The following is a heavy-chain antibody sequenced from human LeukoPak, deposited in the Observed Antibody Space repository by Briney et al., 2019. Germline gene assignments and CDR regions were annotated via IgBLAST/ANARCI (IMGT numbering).Heavy chain of an antibody. CDR2: ISYDGSNK. V-gene: IGHV3-30-3*01. CDR1: GFTFSSYA. Sequence: GGSLRLSCAASGFTFSSYAISWVRQAPGKGLEWVAVISYDGSNKCYADSVKGRFTISRDNSKNTLYLQMNSLRAEDTAVYYCARYCTNGVCSYFDYWGQGTLVTVSS. D-gene: IGHD2-8*01. CDR3: ARYCTNGVCSYFDY. J-gene: IGHJ4*02.